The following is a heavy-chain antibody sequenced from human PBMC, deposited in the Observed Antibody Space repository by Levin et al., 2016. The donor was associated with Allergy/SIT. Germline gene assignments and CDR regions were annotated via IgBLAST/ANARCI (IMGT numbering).Heavy chain of an antibody. CDR3: ARGSRVFHYYDSSGYYYGY. CDR2: INHSGST. Sequence: SETLSLTCAVYGGSFSGYYWSWIRQPPGKGLEWIGEINHSGSTNYNPSLKSRVTISVDTSKNQFSLKLSSVTAADTAVYYCARGSRVFHYYDSSGYYYGYWGQGTLVTVSS. D-gene: IGHD3-22*01. CDR1: GGSFSGYY. V-gene: IGHV4-34*01. J-gene: IGHJ4*02.